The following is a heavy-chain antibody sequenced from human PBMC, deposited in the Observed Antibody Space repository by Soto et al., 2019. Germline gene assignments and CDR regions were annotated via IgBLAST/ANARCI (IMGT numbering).Heavy chain of an antibody. Sequence: SETLSLTCTVSGGSISSRGYYWGWIRQPPGKGLERIGTIYYSGSTYYNPSLKSRVTISVDTSKNQFSLKLSSVTAEDTAVYYCARTYGTGSLNWFDPWGQGTLVTVSS. CDR2: IYYSGST. J-gene: IGHJ5*02. CDR1: GGSISSRGYY. CDR3: ARTYGTGSLNWFDP. V-gene: IGHV4-39*01. D-gene: IGHD3-10*01.